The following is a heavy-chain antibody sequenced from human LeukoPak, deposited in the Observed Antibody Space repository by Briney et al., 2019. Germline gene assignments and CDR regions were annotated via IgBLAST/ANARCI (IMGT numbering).Heavy chain of an antibody. D-gene: IGHD3-16*02. V-gene: IGHV1-18*01. CDR2: ISAYNGNT. CDR3: ARGPTSVYVWGSYRYTERVFDY. CDR1: GYTFTSYG. J-gene: IGHJ4*02. Sequence: ASVKVSCKASGYTFTSYGISWVRQAPGQGLEWMGWISAYNGNTNYAQKLQGRVTMTTDTSTSTAYMQLSSLRSDDTAVYYCARGPTSVYVWGSYRYTERVFDYWGQGTLVTVSS.